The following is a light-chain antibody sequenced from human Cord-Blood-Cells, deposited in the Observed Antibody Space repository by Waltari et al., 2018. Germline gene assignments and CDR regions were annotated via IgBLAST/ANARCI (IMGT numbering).Light chain of an antibody. Sequence: QSVLTQPPSASGTPGQRVTISCSGSSSNIGSNYVYWYQQLPGTAPKLLIYRKNQRPSGVPARFSGSKSGTSASLAISGLRSEDEADYYCAAWDDSSWVFGGGTKLTVL. V-gene: IGLV1-47*01. CDR3: AAWDDSSWV. CDR2: RKN. J-gene: IGLJ3*02. CDR1: SSNIGSNY.